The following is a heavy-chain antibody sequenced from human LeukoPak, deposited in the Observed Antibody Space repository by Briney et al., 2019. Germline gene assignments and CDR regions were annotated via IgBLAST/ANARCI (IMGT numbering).Heavy chain of an antibody. CDR1: GGSISSSSYY. CDR3: ASRSAYSSGYYINY. Sequence: ATLSLTCTVSGGSISSSSYYWGWIRQPPGKGLEWIGNIYYNGSTYYNPSLKSRVTISVDTSKNQFSLKLSSVTAADTAVYYCASRSAYSSGYYINYWGQGTLVTVSS. D-gene: IGHD3-22*01. V-gene: IGHV4-39*01. J-gene: IGHJ4*02. CDR2: IYYNGST.